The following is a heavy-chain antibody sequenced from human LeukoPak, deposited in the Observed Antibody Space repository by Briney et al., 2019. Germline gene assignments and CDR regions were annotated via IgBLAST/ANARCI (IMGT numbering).Heavy chain of an antibody. CDR2: IRSKAYGGTT. CDR1: GFTFGDS. V-gene: IGHV3-49*03. D-gene: IGHD3-22*01. CDR3: TRDLKEGITMIVVSPPHRDY. J-gene: IGHJ4*02. Sequence: PGGSLRLSCTASGFTFGDSMSWFRQAPGKGLEWVGFIRSKAYGGTTEYAASVKGRSTISRDDSKSIAYLQMNSLKTEDTAVYYCTRDLKEGITMIVVSPPHRDYWGQGTLVTVSS.